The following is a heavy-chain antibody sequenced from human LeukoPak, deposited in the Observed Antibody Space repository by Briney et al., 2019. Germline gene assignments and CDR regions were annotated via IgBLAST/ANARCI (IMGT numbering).Heavy chain of an antibody. D-gene: IGHD5-24*01. V-gene: IGHV3-30*18. CDR3: AKDETRDGYNLGATDY. CDR1: GFTFSSYG. J-gene: IGHJ4*02. CDR2: ISYDGSNK. Sequence: PGRSLRLSCAASGFTFSSYGMHWVRQAPGKGLEWVAVISYDGSNKYYADSVKGRFTISRDNSKNTLYLQMNSPRAEDTAVYYCAKDETRDGYNLGATDYWGQGTLVTVSS.